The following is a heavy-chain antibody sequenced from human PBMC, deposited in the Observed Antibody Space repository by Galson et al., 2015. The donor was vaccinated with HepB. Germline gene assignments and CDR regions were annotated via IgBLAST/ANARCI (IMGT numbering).Heavy chain of an antibody. J-gene: IGHJ5*02. CDR3: ARQVVVAAHNWFDP. D-gene: IGHD2-15*01. CDR1: GFTFSDYT. V-gene: IGHV3-21*01. CDR2: ISSSSSYL. Sequence: SLRLSCAASGFTFSDYTMNWVRQAPGKGLEWVSSISSSSSYLYYADSVKGRFTISRDNAKNSLFLQMNSLRAEDTAMYYCARQVVVAAHNWFDPWGQGTLVTVSS.